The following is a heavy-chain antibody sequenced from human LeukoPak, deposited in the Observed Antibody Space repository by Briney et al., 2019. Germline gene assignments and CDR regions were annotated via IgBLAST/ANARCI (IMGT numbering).Heavy chain of an antibody. V-gene: IGHV4-59*01. CDR1: GGSISSYY. CDR3: ASVGHDAFDI. Sequence: SETLSLTCTVSGGSISSYYWSWIRQPPGKGLEWIGYIYYSGSTNYNPSLKSRVTISVDTSKNQFSLKLSSVTAADTAVYYCASVGHDAFDIWGQGTMVTVSS. CDR2: IYYSGST. J-gene: IGHJ3*02.